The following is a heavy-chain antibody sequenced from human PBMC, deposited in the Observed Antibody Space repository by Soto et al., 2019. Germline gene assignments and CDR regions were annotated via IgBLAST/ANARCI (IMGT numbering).Heavy chain of an antibody. CDR2: IIPYSGET. V-gene: IGHV1-18*04. D-gene: IGHD6-19*01. CDR1: GYTFTSYG. Sequence: AALKVSCKASGYTFTSYGIVWVRQAPGQGLEWMGWIIPYSGETRYAEKFQDRVTLTTDTSTKTAYMDLRNLKSDDTAVYWCARGPVAGSDFWGQGTLVTVSS. CDR3: ARGPVAGSDF. J-gene: IGHJ4*02.